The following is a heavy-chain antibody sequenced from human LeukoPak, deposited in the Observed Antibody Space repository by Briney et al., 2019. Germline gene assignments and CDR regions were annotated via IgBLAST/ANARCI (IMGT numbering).Heavy chain of an antibody. CDR1: GGSISSYY. CDR3: AREGIVATNLFDY. V-gene: IGHV4-59*01. CDR2: IYYSGST. J-gene: IGHJ4*02. Sequence: SETLSLTCTVSGGSISSYYWSWIRQPPGKGLEWIGYIYYSGSTNYIPSLKSRVTISVDTSKNQFSLKLSSVTAADTAVYYCAREGIVATNLFDYWGQGTLVTVSS. D-gene: IGHD5-12*01.